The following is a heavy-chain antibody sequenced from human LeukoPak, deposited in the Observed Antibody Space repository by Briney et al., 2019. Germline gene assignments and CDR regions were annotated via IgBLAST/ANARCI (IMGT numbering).Heavy chain of an antibody. J-gene: IGHJ5*02. CDR2: IIPIFGTA. CDR3: AKGKGWFDP. CDR1: GGTFTSYA. V-gene: IGHV1-69*05. Sequence: SVKVSCKASGGTFTSYAIRWVRQAPGQGLEWMGRIIPIFGTANYAQKFQGRVTITTDESTSTAYMELSSLRSEDTAVYYCAKGKGWFDPWGQGNLVTVSS.